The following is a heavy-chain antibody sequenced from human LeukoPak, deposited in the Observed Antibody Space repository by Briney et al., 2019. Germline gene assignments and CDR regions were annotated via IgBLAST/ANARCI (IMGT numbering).Heavy chain of an antibody. CDR2: IYVDGSGT. J-gene: IGHJ4*02. D-gene: IGHD6-19*01. CDR3: ARATRIYSSGCYYSFDY. V-gene: IGHV3-74*01. CDR1: GFTFSTYW. Sequence: PGGSLTLSCAASGFTFSTYWMHWVRQAPGKGLVWFSHIYVDGSGTTHTHSVKGRFTISRDNAKNTLYLHMNSLRAEDTAVYYSARATRIYSSGCYYSFDYWGQGTLVTVSS.